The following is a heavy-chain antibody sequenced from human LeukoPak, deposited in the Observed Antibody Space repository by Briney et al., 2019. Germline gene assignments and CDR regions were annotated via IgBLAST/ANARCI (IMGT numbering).Heavy chain of an antibody. CDR3: ARDPPLWFGSLESDAFDI. CDR1: GGSISSGSYY. J-gene: IGHJ3*02. D-gene: IGHD3-10*01. CDR2: IYNSGST. Sequence: SETLSLTCTVSGGSISSGSYYWSWIRQPAGKGLEWIGHIYNSGSTNYNPSLKSRLTISVDTSKNQFSLNLSSVTAADTAVYYCARDPPLWFGSLESDAFDIWGQGTMVTVSS. V-gene: IGHV4-61*09.